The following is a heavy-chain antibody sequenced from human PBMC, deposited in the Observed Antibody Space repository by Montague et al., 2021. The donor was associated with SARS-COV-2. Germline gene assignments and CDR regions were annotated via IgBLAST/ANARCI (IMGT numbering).Heavy chain of an antibody. CDR3: ARGMGGSYLYYFDY. V-gene: IGHV4-59*01. CDR1: GRSISSYY. J-gene: IGHJ4*02. D-gene: IGHD1-26*01. Sequence: SETLSLTCTVSGRSISSYYWSWIRQPPGKGLEWIGYIYYSGSTNYNPSLKSRVTILVDMSKNQFSLKLSSVTAADTAVYYCARGMGGSYLYYFDYWGQGTTVTVSS. CDR2: IYYSGST.